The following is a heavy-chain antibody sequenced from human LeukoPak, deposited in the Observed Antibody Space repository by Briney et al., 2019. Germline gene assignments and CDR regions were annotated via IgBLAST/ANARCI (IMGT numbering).Heavy chain of an antibody. CDR2: ISAYSGNT. J-gene: IGHJ4*02. D-gene: IGHD6-13*01. CDR1: GYTFSAYG. CDR3: ARDSHIAGVAYYFDY. Sequence: GASVKVSCKASGYTFSAYGISWVRQAPGQGLEWMGYISAYSGNTNYAQRLQGRVTMTTATSTSTAYMELRSLRSDDTAVYFCARDSHIAGVAYYFDYWGQGTLVTVSS. V-gene: IGHV1-18*01.